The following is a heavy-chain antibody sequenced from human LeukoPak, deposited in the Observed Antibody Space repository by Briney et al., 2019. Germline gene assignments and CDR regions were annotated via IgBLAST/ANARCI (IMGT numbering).Heavy chain of an antibody. D-gene: IGHD4-11*01. CDR3: ARANAQFWFDP. V-gene: IGHV4-59*01. Sequence: SETLSLTCIVSGGSISNYYWSWIRQPPGKGLEWIGYIYYSGSTNYNPSLKSRVTISVDTSKNQFSLKLSSVTAADTAVYYCARANAQFWFDPWGQGTLVTVSS. CDR2: IYYSGST. CDR1: GGSISNYY. J-gene: IGHJ5*02.